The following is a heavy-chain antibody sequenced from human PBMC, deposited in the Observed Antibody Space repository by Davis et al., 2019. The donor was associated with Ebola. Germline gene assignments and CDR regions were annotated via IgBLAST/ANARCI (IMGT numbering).Heavy chain of an antibody. Sequence: ASVKVSCKASGYNFNEYPMGWVRQAPGQGLQWMGWINTHTGNPTYVQGFTGRFVFSLDTSVSTAYQQITNLRAEDTAVYYCAREVEMGSIRSEDWGQGTLITVSS. CDR1: GYNFNEYP. CDR2: INTHTGNP. CDR3: AREVEMGSIRSED. J-gene: IGHJ1*01. V-gene: IGHV7-4-1*02. D-gene: IGHD5-24*01.